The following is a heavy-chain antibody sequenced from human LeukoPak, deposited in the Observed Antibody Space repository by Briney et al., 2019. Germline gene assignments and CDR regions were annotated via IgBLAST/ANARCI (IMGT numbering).Heavy chain of an antibody. J-gene: IGHJ4*02. D-gene: IGHD3-22*01. V-gene: IGHV3-30*02. CDR1: GFTFSSYG. Sequence: GGSLRLSCAASGFTFSSYGMHWVRQAPGKGLEWVAFIRYDGSNKYYADSVEGRFTISRDNSKNTLYLQMNSLRAEDTAVYYCARTYYYDSSGYYDETVSDYWGQGTLVTVSS. CDR3: ARTYYYDSSGYYDETVSDY. CDR2: IRYDGSNK.